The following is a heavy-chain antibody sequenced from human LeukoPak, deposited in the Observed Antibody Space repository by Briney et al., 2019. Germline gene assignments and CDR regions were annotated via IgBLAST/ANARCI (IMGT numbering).Heavy chain of an antibody. Sequence: SETLSLTCSFSGGSIRGGGYYWGWVRQPPGKGLEWIGNIYYSGTTNYNPSLKSRVTMSVDTSKNQFSLKLSSVTAADTAVYYCARDAQQNSGWIGPWGQGTLVTVSS. J-gene: IGHJ5*02. D-gene: IGHD6-19*01. CDR2: IYYSGTT. CDR3: ARDAQQNSGWIGP. CDR1: GGSIRGGGYY. V-gene: IGHV4-61*08.